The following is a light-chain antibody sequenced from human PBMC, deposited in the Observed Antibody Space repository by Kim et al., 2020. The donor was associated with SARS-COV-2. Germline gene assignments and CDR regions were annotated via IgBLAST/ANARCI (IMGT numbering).Light chain of an antibody. Sequence: SYELTQPPSVSVSPGQTASITCSGDKLGDKYACWYQHKPGQSPVLVIYQDSKRPSGIPERFSGSNSGNTATLTISGTQAMDEADYYCQAWDSSTVVFGG. CDR3: QAWDSSTVV. V-gene: IGLV3-1*01. J-gene: IGLJ2*01. CDR2: QDS. CDR1: KLGDKY.